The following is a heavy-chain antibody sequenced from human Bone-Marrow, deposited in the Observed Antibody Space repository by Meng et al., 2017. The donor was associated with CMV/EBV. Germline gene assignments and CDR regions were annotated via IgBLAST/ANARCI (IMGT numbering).Heavy chain of an antibody. J-gene: IGHJ6*02. CDR2: INQDGSEK. D-gene: IGHD2/OR15-2a*01. CDR1: GLTSRNHW. Sequence: GESMRLSCAACGLTSRNHWISWVRQVTGKGLEWVANINQDGSEKYYVDSVKGRFTISRDNAKNSLYLQMNSLRAEDTAVYYCARDQRIEGRTNYYYYYGMDVWGQGTTVTVSS. V-gene: IGHV3-7*01. CDR3: ARDQRIEGRTNYYYYYGMDV.